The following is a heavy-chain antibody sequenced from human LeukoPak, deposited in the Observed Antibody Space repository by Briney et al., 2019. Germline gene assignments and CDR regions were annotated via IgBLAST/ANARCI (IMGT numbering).Heavy chain of an antibody. Sequence: ASVKVSCKASGYTFTSYAMNWVRQAPGQGLEWMGWINTNTGNPTYAQGFTGRFVFSLDTSVSTAYLQISSLKAEDTAVYYCARAGEYYYDSSGYYYSGLFDYWGQGTLVTVSS. CDR2: INTNTGNP. D-gene: IGHD3-22*01. CDR3: ARAGEYYYDSSGYYYSGLFDY. J-gene: IGHJ4*02. V-gene: IGHV7-4-1*02. CDR1: GYTFTSYA.